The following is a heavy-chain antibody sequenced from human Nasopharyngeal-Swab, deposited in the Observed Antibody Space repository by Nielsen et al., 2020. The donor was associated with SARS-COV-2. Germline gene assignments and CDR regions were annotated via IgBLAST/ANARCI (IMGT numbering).Heavy chain of an antibody. Sequence: GGSLRLSCAASGFTFSSYGMHWVRQAPGKGLEWVAVISYDGSNKYYADSVKGRFTISRDNSKNTLYLQMNSLRAEDTAVYYCAKGTITMVRGVIGWFDLWGQGTLVTVSS. D-gene: IGHD3-10*01. CDR1: GFTFSSYG. CDR2: ISYDGSNK. CDR3: AKGTITMVRGVIGWFDL. J-gene: IGHJ5*02. V-gene: IGHV3-30*18.